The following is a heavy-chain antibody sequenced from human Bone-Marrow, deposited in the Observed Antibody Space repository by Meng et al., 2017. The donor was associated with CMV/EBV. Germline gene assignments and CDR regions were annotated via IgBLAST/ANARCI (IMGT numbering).Heavy chain of an antibody. J-gene: IGHJ6*02. CDR1: GFTFDDYA. V-gene: IGHV3-9*01. CDR2: ISWNSGSI. CDR3: AKETLYYYGMDV. Sequence: GGSLRLSCAASGFTFDDYAMHWVRQAPGKGLEWVSGISWNSGSIGYADSVKGRFTISRDNAKNSLYLQMNSLRAEDTALYYCAKETLYYYGMDVWGQGNTVTVSS.